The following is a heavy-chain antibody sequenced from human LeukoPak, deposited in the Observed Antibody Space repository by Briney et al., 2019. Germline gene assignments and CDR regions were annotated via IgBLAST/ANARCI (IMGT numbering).Heavy chain of an antibody. CDR1: GFTFSSYA. CDR3: ARDRHDAFDS. V-gene: IGHV3-30-3*01. J-gene: IGHJ3*02. CDR2: ISYDGSNK. Sequence: TGRSLRLSCAASGFTFSSYAMHWVRQAPGKGLEGVAVISYDGSNKYYATSVKGRFTISRDNSKNTLYLQMNSLRAEDTAVYYCARDRHDAFDSWGQGTMVTVSS.